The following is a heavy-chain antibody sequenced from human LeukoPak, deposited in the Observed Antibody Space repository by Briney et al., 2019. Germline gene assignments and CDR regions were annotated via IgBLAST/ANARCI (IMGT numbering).Heavy chain of an antibody. J-gene: IGHJ4*02. CDR3: AKDRVGYGDSTYFDY. D-gene: IGHD4-17*01. CDR2: ISGSGGST. CDR1: GFTFSSYA. V-gene: IGHV3-23*01. Sequence: GGSLRLSCAASGFTFSSYAMSWVRQAPGKGREWVSAISGSGGSTYYADSVKGRFTISRDNSKNTLYLQMNSLRAEDTAVYYCAKDRVGYGDSTYFDYWGQGTLVTVSS.